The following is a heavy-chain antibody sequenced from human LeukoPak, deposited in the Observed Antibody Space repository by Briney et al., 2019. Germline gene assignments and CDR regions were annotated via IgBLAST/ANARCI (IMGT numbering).Heavy chain of an antibody. V-gene: IGHV3-23*01. Sequence: GGSLRLSCAASGFTFSSYGMSWVRQAPGKGLEWVSVISGSGGSTYYADSVKGRFTISRDNSKNTLSLQMNSLRADDTAIYYCTRSGYRHPYHFESWGQGTLVIVSS. D-gene: IGHD3-22*01. CDR3: TRSGYRHPYHFES. CDR2: ISGSGGST. CDR1: GFTFSSYG. J-gene: IGHJ4*02.